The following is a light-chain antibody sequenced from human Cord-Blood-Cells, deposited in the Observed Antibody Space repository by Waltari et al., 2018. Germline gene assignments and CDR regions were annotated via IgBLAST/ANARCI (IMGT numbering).Light chain of an antibody. CDR1: SSDVGSYNL. J-gene: IGLJ1*01. V-gene: IGLV2-23*02. CDR3: CSYAGSSTV. Sequence: QSALTQPASVSVSPGQSIPISCTGTSSDVGSYNLVSWYQQHPGKAPKLMIYEVSKRPSGVSNRFSGSKSGNTASLTISGLQAEDEADYYCCSYAGSSTVFGTGTKVTVL. CDR2: EVS.